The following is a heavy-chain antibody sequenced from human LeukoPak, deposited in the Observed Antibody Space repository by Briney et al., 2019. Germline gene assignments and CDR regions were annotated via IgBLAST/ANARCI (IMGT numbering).Heavy chain of an antibody. CDR2: ISSDGSNK. CDR1: GFTFISYA. D-gene: IGHD1-1*01. Sequence: GGSLRLSCAASGFTFISYAMHWVRQAPGKGLEWVAVISSDGSNKYYADSVKGRFTISRDNSKNTLYLQMNSLRAEDTAVYYCAKANWVSNADAVWWGQGTLVTVSS. CDR3: AKANWVSNADAVW. V-gene: IGHV3-30*01. J-gene: IGHJ4*02.